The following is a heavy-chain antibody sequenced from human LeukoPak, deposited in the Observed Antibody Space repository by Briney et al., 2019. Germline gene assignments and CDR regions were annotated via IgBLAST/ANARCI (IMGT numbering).Heavy chain of an antibody. CDR2: FDPEDGET. Sequence: ASVKVSCKFSGYTITELSMHWVRQAPGKGLEWMGGFDPEDGETIYAQKFQGRVTMTEDTSTDTAYMELSSLRSEDTAVYYCATRLVVITSMGYFDYWGQGTLVTVSS. V-gene: IGHV1-24*01. CDR1: GYTITELS. J-gene: IGHJ4*02. D-gene: IGHD3-22*01. CDR3: ATRLVVITSMGYFDY.